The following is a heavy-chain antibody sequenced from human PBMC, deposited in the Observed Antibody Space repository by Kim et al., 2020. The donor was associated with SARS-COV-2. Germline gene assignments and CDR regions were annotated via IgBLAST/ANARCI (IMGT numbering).Heavy chain of an antibody. D-gene: IGHD3-10*01. V-gene: IGHV1-69*13. Sequence: SVKVSCKASGGTFSSYAISWVRQAPGQGLEWMGGIIPIFGTANYAQKFQGRVTITADESTSTAYMELSSLRSEDTAVYYCARDPGLWFGELRLFDPWGQGTLVTVSS. CDR1: GGTFSSYA. CDR2: IIPIFGTA. CDR3: ARDPGLWFGELRLFDP. J-gene: IGHJ5*02.